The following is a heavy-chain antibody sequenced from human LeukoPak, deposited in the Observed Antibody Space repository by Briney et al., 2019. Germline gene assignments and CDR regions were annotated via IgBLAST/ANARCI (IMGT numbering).Heavy chain of an antibody. CDR1: GFHFIDYA. J-gene: IGHJ4*02. CDR3: AKDPPLYYYGSGSYYNYFDY. CDR2: ISGAGGST. V-gene: IGHV3-23*01. Sequence: GGSLRLSCAASGFHFIDYAMSWVRRAPGKGLEWVSGISGAGGSTYYADSVKGRFTISRDNSKNTLYLQMNSLRAEDTAVYYCAKDPPLYYYGSGSYYNYFDYWGQGTLVTVSS. D-gene: IGHD3-10*01.